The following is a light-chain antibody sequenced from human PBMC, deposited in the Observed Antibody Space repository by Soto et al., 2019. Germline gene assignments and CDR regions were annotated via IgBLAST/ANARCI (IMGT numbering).Light chain of an antibody. Sequence: EIVMTQSPATLSVSPGERATLSCRASQSVSSNLAWYQQKPGQAPRLLIYGASTRAPGIPASFSGSGSGTEFPLTISSLQSEDFAVYYCQQYNNWPPEFGQGTKVEIK. J-gene: IGKJ1*01. CDR2: GAS. CDR1: QSVSSN. V-gene: IGKV3-15*01. CDR3: QQYNNWPPE.